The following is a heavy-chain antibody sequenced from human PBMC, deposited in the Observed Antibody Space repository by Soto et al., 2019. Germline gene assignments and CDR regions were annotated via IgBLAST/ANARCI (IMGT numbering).Heavy chain of an antibody. D-gene: IGHD3-9*01. CDR2: ISGSGSST. V-gene: IGHV3-23*01. CDR3: AKVHYDILPGYHFDAKYYFDY. J-gene: IGHJ4*02. Sequence: EVQLLESGGGSVQPGGSLRLSCAASGFTFSSDAMSWVRQAPGTGLEWVSGISGSGSSTDYADSVKGRFTISSDNSKNRLYLQMNSLSDEDTAVYYCAKVHYDILPGYHFDAKYYFDYWGQGTLVTVPS. CDR1: GFTFSSDA.